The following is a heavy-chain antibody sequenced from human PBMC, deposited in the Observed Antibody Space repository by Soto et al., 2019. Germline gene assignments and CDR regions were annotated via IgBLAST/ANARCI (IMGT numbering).Heavy chain of an antibody. J-gene: IGHJ4*02. Sequence: QVQLVESGGGLVKPGGSLRLSCAASGFTFSDYYMSWIRQAPGKGLEWVSYISSSSSYTNYADSVKGRFTISRDNXKXSXYLQMNSLRAEDTAVYYCARAKLAYCGGDCYSGFDYWGQGTLVTVSS. D-gene: IGHD2-21*02. CDR3: ARAKLAYCGGDCYSGFDY. V-gene: IGHV3-11*05. CDR2: ISSSSSYT. CDR1: GFTFSDYY.